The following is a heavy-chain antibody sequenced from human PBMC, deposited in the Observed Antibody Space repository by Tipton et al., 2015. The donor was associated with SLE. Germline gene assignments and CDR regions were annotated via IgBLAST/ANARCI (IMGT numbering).Heavy chain of an antibody. CDR2: IWYDGSNK. J-gene: IGHJ4*02. CDR3: AKSGAAYYDSSACDY. Sequence: SLRLSCAASGFTFSSYEMNWVRQAPGKGLEWVAVIWYDGSNKYYADSVKGRFTISRDNSKNTLYLQMNSLRAEDTAVYYCAKSGAAYYDSSACDYWGQGTLVTVSS. D-gene: IGHD3-22*01. V-gene: IGHV3-33*08. CDR1: GFTFSSYE.